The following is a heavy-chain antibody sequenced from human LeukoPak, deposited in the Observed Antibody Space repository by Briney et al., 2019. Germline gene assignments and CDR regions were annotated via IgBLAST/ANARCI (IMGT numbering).Heavy chain of an antibody. Sequence: SVKVSCKASGGTFSSYTISWVRQAPGQGLEWMGGVIPFFGIANYAQKFQGRVTITADKSTSTAYMELSSLRSEDTAVYYCARTLYVYSSGWIDYWGQGTLVTVSS. CDR2: VIPFFGIA. D-gene: IGHD6-19*01. CDR1: GGTFSSYT. J-gene: IGHJ4*02. V-gene: IGHV1-69*10. CDR3: ARTLYVYSSGWIDY.